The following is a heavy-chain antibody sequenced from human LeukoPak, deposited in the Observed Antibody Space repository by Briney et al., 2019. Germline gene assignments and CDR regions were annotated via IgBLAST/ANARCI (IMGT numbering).Heavy chain of an antibody. CDR2: ISGSGGST. J-gene: IGHJ3*02. D-gene: IGHD3-22*01. V-gene: IGHV3-23*01. Sequence: GGSLRLSCAASGFTFSSYAMSWVRQAPGKGLEWVSAISGSGGSTYYADSVKGRFTISRDNSKNTLYLQMNSLRAEDTAVYYCARPNYYDSSHFDIWGQGTMVTVSS. CDR3: ARPNYYDSSHFDI. CDR1: GFTFSSYA.